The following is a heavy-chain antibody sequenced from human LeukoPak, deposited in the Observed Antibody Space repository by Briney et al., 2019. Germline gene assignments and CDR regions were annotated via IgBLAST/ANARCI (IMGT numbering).Heavy chain of an antibody. CDR3: ARRQYRSSWYYFDY. CDR2: INSDGSTT. V-gene: IGHV3-74*01. D-gene: IGHD6-13*01. CDR1: GFSFSTFW. J-gene: IGHJ4*02. Sequence: GGSLRLSCATSGFSFSTFWMHWVRQAPGKGLVWVSRINSDGSTTNYADSVKGRFTISRDNAKNTLYLQMNSLRAEDTAVYYCARRQYRSSWYYFDYWGQGTLVTVSS.